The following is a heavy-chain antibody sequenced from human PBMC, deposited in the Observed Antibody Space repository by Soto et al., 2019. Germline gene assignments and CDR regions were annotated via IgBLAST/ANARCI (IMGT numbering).Heavy chain of an antibody. CDR3: ARAYCSGGSCYSAGGFDP. CDR2: IYYSGST. D-gene: IGHD2-15*01. CDR1: GGSISSYY. V-gene: IGHV4-59*01. Sequence: PSETLSITCTVSGGSISSYYWSWIRQPPGKGLEWIGYIYYSGSTNYNPSLKSRVTISVDTSKNQFSLKLSSVTAADTAVYYCARAYCSGGSCYSAGGFDPWGQGTLVT. J-gene: IGHJ5*02.